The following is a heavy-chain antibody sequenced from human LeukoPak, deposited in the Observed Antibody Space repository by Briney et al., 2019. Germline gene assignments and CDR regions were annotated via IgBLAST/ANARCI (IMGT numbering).Heavy chain of an antibody. CDR3: ATSHDVKTAPYDL. CDR1: GDSISRYC. J-gene: IGHJ5*02. V-gene: IGHV4-4*09. CDR2: IYTSGST. D-gene: IGHD2-21*01. Sequence: PSETLSLTCTVSGDSISRYCWSWVRQPPGKGLEWIGYIYTSGSTDYNPSLKSRVTMSVDTSKNQFSMELRFLTAADTAVYYCATSHDVKTAPYDLWGQGTLVTVSS.